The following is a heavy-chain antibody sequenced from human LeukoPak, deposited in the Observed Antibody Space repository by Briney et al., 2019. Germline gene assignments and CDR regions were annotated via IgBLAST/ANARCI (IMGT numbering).Heavy chain of an antibody. CDR1: GGSFSGYY. CDR3: ARGRATGTANPFYYFDY. CDR2: INHSGST. Sequence: SETLSLTCAVYGGSFSGYYWSWIRQPPGKGLEWIGEINHSGSTNYNPSLKSRVTISVDTSKNQFSLKLSSVTAADTAVYYCARGRATGTANPFYYFDYWGQGTLVTVSP. D-gene: IGHD5-12*01. V-gene: IGHV4-34*01. J-gene: IGHJ4*02.